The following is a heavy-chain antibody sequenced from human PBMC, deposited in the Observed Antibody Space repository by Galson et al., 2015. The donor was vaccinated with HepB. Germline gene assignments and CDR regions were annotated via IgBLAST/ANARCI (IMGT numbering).Heavy chain of an antibody. CDR3: AKRNDGGSQKDFDN. V-gene: IGHV3-30*18. CDR1: GFTFTNYG. D-gene: IGHD3-16*01. Sequence: CAASGFTFTNYGMHWVRQAPGKGLEWVAVISYDGAYTLYSDSVKGRFTISRDNSKSTLYVEMNSLRPEDTAVYYCAKRNDGGSQKDFDNWGQGTLVTVSS. J-gene: IGHJ4*02. CDR2: ISYDGAYT.